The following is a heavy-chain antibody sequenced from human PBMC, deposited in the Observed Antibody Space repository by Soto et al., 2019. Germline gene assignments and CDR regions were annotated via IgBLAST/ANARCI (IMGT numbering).Heavy chain of an antibody. CDR3: AKGVNLEWLSGENYYYYGMDV. CDR2: IIPIFGTA. CDR1: GGTFSSYA. Sequence: SVKVSCKASGGTFSSYAISWVRQAPGQGLEWMGGIIPIFGTANYAQKFQGRVTITADESTSTAYMELSSLRSEDTAVYYCAKGVNLEWLSGENYYYYGMDVWGQGTTVTVSS. J-gene: IGHJ6*02. V-gene: IGHV1-69*13. D-gene: IGHD3-3*01.